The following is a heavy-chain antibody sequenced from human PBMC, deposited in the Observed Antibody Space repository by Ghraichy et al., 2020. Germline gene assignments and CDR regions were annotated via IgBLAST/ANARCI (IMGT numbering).Heavy chain of an antibody. Sequence: GGTLRLSCAASGFTFSGFAMHWVRQAPGKGLEWVAVISYDGSNKYYADSVKGRFTISRDNSKNTLSLQMNSMRAEDTAVYFCAKDWESYGLENYGMDVWGQGTTVTVSS. D-gene: IGHD3-10*01. CDR3: AKDWESYGLENYGMDV. CDR1: GFTFSGFA. CDR2: ISYDGSNK. J-gene: IGHJ6*02. V-gene: IGHV3-30*18.